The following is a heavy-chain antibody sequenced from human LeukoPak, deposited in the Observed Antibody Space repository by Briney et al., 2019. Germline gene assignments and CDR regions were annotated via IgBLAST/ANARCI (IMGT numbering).Heavy chain of an antibody. J-gene: IGHJ4*02. CDR1: GFTVSSNY. D-gene: IGHD3-22*01. CDR3: ARDLSYYDSSGSLGY. Sequence: GGSLRLSCAASGFTVSSNYMSWVRQAPGKGLEWVSVIYSGGSTYYADSVKGRFTISRDNSKNTLYLQMNSLRAEDTAVYYCARDLSYYDSSGSLGYWGQGTLVTVSS. CDR2: IYSGGST. V-gene: IGHV3-53*01.